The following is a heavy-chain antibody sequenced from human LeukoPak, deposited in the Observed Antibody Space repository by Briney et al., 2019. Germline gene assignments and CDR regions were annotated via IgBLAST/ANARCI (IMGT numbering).Heavy chain of an antibody. V-gene: IGHV3-33*01. D-gene: IGHD1-1*01. CDR1: GFTFSSFA. J-gene: IGHJ6*03. Sequence: GGSLRLSCEASGFTFSSFAMHWVRQAPGKGLEWVAVIWADGSSQYYADSVKGRFTISRDNSNNTMFLELGSLKPGDTGLYYCVEGERKYYYHYMDVWGKGTSVTVSS. CDR3: VEGERKYYYHYMDV. CDR2: IWADGSSQ.